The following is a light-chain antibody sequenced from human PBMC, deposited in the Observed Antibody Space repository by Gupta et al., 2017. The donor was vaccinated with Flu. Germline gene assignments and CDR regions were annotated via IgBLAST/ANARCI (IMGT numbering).Light chain of an antibody. CDR3: SALTSSSTFV. CDR1: SSDIGYYNY. J-gene: IGLJ1*01. CDR2: EVN. Sequence: SALTPPVTVAGSPGQSITIPCIGTSSDIGYYNYVSWYQQHPGKAPKLIISEVNNRPSGVSHRFSGSKSGNTASLTISGLQAEDEADYYCSALTSSSTFVFGTGTKVTVL. V-gene: IGLV2-14*01.